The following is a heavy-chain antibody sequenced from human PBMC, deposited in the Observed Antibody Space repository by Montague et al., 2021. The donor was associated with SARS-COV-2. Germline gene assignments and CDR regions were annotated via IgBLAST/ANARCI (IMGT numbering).Heavy chain of an antibody. CDR3: ARLDSDITIFGVVRGYFDL. D-gene: IGHD3-3*01. Sequence: SETLSLTCTVSGGSISSSSYYWGWIRQPPGKGLEWIGSIYYSGSTYYNPSLKSRVTISVDTSKNQFSLKLSSVTAADTAVYYCARLDSDITIFGVVRGYFDLWGRGTLVTVSS. J-gene: IGHJ2*01. CDR1: GGSISSSSYY. CDR2: IYYSGST. V-gene: IGHV4-39*01.